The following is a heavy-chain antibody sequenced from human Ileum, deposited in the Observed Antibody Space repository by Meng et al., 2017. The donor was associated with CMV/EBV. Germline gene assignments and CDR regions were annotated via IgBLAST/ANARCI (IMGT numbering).Heavy chain of an antibody. J-gene: IGHJ4*02. CDR3: AKDRGQQTGN. CDR1: GYIFITSF. CDR2: INPSNGVT. V-gene: IGHV1-46*01. D-gene: IGHD6-13*01. Sequence: ASVKVSCKASGYIFITSFMHWVRQAPGQGLAGMGVINPSNGVTKDAQKFQGRVTMTRDTSTSTVYMELRGLRPDDAAVYYCAKDRGQQTGNWGQGTLVTVSS.